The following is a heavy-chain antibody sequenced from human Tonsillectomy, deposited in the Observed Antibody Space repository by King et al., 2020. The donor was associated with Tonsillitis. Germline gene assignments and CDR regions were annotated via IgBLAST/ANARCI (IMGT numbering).Heavy chain of an antibody. J-gene: IGHJ4*02. Sequence: QLVQSGGGVVQPGRSLRLSCAASGFAFSTYAMHWVRQAPGKGLEWVAVISYDGSNKYYADSVKGRFTISRDNSKNTLYVQMNSLRAEDTAVYYCARDLLGHCSSTTCYTPLDYWGQGTLVTVSS. CDR3: ARDLLGHCSSTTCYTPLDY. CDR2: ISYDGSNK. V-gene: IGHV3-30-3*01. D-gene: IGHD2-2*02. CDR1: GFAFSTYA.